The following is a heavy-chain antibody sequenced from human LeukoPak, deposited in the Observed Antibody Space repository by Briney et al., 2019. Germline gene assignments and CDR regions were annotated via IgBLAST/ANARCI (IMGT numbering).Heavy chain of an antibody. D-gene: IGHD2-2*03. Sequence: SETLSLTCTVSGDSVSGYYWGWIRQPPGKGLEWIGSIYYSGSTYYNPSLKSRVTISVDTSKNQFSLKLSSVTAADTAVYYCARDGVRRLDIVVVPAAEEGWFDPWGQGTLVTVSS. V-gene: IGHV4-39*07. CDR3: ARDGVRRLDIVVVPAAEEGWFDP. J-gene: IGHJ5*02. CDR2: IYYSGST. CDR1: GDSVSGYY.